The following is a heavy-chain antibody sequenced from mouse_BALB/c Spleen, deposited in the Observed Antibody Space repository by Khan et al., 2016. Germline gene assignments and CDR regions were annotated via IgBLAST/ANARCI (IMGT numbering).Heavy chain of an antibody. Sequence: EVELVESGGGLVKPGGSLKLSCAASGFTLITYAMSWVRQTPEKRLEGVASISSGGTTYYPDSMKGRFTISRENARNLLYLQMSSLRSEDTAMYYRTTKEHAMDHWRQGASVAVSS. CDR1: GFTLITYA. CDR3: TTKEHAMDH. CDR2: ISSGGTT. J-gene: IGHJ4*01. V-gene: IGHV5-6-5*01.